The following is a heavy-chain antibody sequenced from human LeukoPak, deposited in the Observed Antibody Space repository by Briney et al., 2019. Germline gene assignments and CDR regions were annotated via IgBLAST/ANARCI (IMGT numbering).Heavy chain of an antibody. CDR3: ARTSSGWYEIDY. Sequence: ASVKVSCKASGYTFTSYDINWVRQATGQGLEWMGWMNPNSGNTGYAQKFQGRVTMTRNTSISTAYMELSSLRSEDTAVYYCARTSSGWYEIDYWGQGTLVTVSS. CDR1: GYTFTSYD. V-gene: IGHV1-8*01. CDR2: MNPNSGNT. D-gene: IGHD6-19*01. J-gene: IGHJ4*02.